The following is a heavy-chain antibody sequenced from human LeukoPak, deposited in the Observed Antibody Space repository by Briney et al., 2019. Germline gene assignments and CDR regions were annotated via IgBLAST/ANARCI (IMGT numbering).Heavy chain of an antibody. CDR2: IIPIFGTA. D-gene: IGHD2-2*01. Sequence: SVKVSCKASGGTFSSYAISWVRQAPGQGLEWMGGIIPIFGTANYAQKFQGRVTMTRDTSASTAYMELTNLRSDDSAVYYCARDPSGAVPATVDVWDTGTSVTVSS. J-gene: IGHJ6*04. CDR1: GGTFSSYA. CDR3: ARDPSGAVPATVDV. V-gene: IGHV1-69*05.